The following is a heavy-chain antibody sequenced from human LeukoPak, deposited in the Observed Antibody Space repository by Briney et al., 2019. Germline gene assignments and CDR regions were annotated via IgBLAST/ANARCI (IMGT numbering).Heavy chain of an antibody. Sequence: PSETLSLTCTVSGGSISSSSYYWGWIRQPPGKGLEWIGSIYYSGSTYYNPSLKSRVTISVDTSKNQFSLKLSSVTAADTAVYYCASSVVVTADFDYWGQGTLVTVSS. CDR2: IYYSGST. J-gene: IGHJ4*02. CDR1: GGSISSSSYY. V-gene: IGHV4-39*01. D-gene: IGHD2-21*02. CDR3: ASSVVVTADFDY.